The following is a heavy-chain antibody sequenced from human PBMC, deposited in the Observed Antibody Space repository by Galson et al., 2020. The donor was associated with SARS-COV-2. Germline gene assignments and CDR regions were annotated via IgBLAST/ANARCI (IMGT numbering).Heavy chain of an antibody. D-gene: IGHD3-22*01. Sequence: SQASETLSLTCAVYGGSFSGYYWSWIRQTPGKGLEWIGEINNSGNINHNPSHKRRVTIPLSTSKNQFSLKLSSVTAADTAVYYCARGHLEISMIVVVFTAAAYYFDYLGQGTLVTVFS. CDR2: INNSGNI. CDR3: ARGHLEISMIVVVFTAAAYYFDY. J-gene: IGHJ4*02. V-gene: IGHV4-34*01. CDR1: GGSFSGYY.